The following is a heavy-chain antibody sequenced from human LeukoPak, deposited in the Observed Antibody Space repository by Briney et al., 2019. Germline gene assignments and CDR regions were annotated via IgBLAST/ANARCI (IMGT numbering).Heavy chain of an antibody. CDR3: ARGGVWYFDL. CDR2: IHLSGST. V-gene: IGHV4-59*01. J-gene: IGHJ2*01. Sequence: SETLSLTCTVSGGSTSFYYWSWIRQPPGKGLEWIGYIHLSGSTYYDPSLRSRVTISGDTSKNQFSLRLNSVTAADTAVYYCARGGVWYFDLWGRGTLVTVSS. CDR1: GGSTSFYY. D-gene: IGHD3-10*01.